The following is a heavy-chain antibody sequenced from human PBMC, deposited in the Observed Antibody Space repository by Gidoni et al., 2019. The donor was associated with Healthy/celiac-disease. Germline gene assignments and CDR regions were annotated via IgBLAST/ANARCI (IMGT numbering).Heavy chain of an antibody. CDR1: GGSISSYY. V-gene: IGHV4-59*01. CDR2: IYYSGST. J-gene: IGHJ2*01. CDR3: ARLGDSSGYRWYFDL. D-gene: IGHD3-22*01. Sequence: QVQLQESGPGLVKPSETLSLTCTVSGGSISSYYWSWIRQPPGKGLEWIGYIYYSGSTNYNPSLKSRVTISVDTSKNQFSLKLSSVTAADTAVYYCARLGDSSGYRWYFDLWGRGTLVTVSS.